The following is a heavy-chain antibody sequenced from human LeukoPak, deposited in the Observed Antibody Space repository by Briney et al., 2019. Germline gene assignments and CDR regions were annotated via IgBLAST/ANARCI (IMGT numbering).Heavy chain of an antibody. CDR1: GYTFTGYY. J-gene: IGHJ5*02. CDR3: ARDSGDSIAAAGNWFDP. CDR2: INPNSGGT. Sequence: ASVKVSCKASGYTFTGYYMHWVRQAPGQGLEWMGWINPNSGGTNYAQKFQGRVTITRGTSISTAYMELSRLRSDDTAVYYCARDSGDSIAAAGNWFDPWGQGTLVTVSS. D-gene: IGHD6-13*01. V-gene: IGHV1-2*02.